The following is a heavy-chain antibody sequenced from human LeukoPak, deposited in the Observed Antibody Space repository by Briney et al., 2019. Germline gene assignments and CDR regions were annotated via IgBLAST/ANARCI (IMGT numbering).Heavy chain of an antibody. CDR3: ARGDYYDSSGYPTD. D-gene: IGHD3-22*01. V-gene: IGHV3-21*01. J-gene: IGHJ4*02. CDR2: ISSSTSYI. Sequence: GGSLRLSCAASGFISYNMNWVRQAPGKGLEWVSSISSSTSYISYADSVKGRFTISRDNAKNSLYLQMNSLRAEDTAVYYCARGDYYDSSGYPTDWGRGTLVTVSS. CDR1: GFISYN.